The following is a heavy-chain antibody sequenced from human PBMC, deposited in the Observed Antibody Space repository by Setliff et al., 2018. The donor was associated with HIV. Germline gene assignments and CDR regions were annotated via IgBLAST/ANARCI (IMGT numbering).Heavy chain of an antibody. D-gene: IGHD1-26*01. CDR3: ARGPTVGAADY. CDR2: INPYSGGT. V-gene: IGHV1-2*02. Sequence: GASVKVSCKASGYMFIGYYIHWVRQAPGQGLEWMGWINPYSGGTNYAQKFQGSVTMTRDTSITTAYMELSRLISDDTAVYYCARGPTVGAADYWGQGTLGTVPQ. J-gene: IGHJ4*02. CDR1: GYMFIGYY.